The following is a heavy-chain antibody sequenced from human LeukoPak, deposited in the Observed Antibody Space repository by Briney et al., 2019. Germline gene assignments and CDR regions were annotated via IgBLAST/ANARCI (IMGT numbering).Heavy chain of an antibody. Sequence: ASVKASCKASGYTFTSYGISWVRQAPGLGLEWMGWISAYNGNTNYAQKLQGRVTMTTDTSTSTAYMELRSLRSDDTAVYYCARDLAYCGGDCYSNWFDPWGQGTLVTVSP. CDR2: ISAYNGNT. D-gene: IGHD2-21*02. V-gene: IGHV1-18*01. CDR3: ARDLAYCGGDCYSNWFDP. J-gene: IGHJ5*02. CDR1: GYTFTSYG.